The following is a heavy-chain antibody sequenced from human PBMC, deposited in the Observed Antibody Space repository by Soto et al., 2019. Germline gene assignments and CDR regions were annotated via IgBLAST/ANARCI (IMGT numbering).Heavy chain of an antibody. CDR1: GYTFTSYG. J-gene: IGHJ3*02. V-gene: IGHV1-18*01. CDR2: ISAYNGNT. CDR3: ARDSYDYVGGSYRPTDAFDI. Sequence: QVQLVQCGAEEKKPGASVKVSCKASGYTFTSYGISWVRQAPGQGLEWMGWISAYNGNTNYAQKLQGRVTMTTDTSTSTAYMELRSLRSDDTAVYYCARDSYDYVGGSYRPTDAFDIWGQGTMVTVSS. D-gene: IGHD3-16*02.